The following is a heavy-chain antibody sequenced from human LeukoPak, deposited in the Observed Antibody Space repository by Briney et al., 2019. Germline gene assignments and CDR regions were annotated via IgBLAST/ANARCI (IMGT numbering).Heavy chain of an antibody. J-gene: IGHJ4*02. CDR1: GDSITRGTYY. CDR2: IHTSSRV. V-gene: IGHV4-61*02. D-gene: IGHD4-17*01. CDR3: ARDRGNGDYGDYFDS. Sequence: SEALSLTCTVSGDSITRGTYYWNWIRQPAGKGLEWIGRIHTSSRVNYNPSLKSRVTISIDTSRNLVSLRLTSVTAADAAVYYCARDRGNGDYGDYFDSWGQGTLVSVSS.